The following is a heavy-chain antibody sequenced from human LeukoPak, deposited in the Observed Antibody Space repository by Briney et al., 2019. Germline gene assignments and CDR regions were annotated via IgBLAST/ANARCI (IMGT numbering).Heavy chain of an antibody. CDR2: ISSSSSYI. CDR3: ARSLVGYYDSSGYSDY. V-gene: IGHV3-21*01. CDR1: GFTFSSYA. D-gene: IGHD3-22*01. Sequence: GGSLRLSCVASGFTFSSYAMSWVRQAPGKGLEWVSSISSSSSYIYYADSVKGRFTISRDNAKNSLYLQMNSLRAEDTAVYYCARSLVGYYDSSGYSDYWGQGTLVTVSS. J-gene: IGHJ4*02.